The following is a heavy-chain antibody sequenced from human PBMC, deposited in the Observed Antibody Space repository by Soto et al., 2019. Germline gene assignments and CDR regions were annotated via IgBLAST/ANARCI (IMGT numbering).Heavy chain of an antibody. V-gene: IGHV4-39*01. J-gene: IGHJ4*02. CDR3: ARHVTVSCSGGNCYVDY. CDR1: GGSIGSDSYY. CDR2: IYTIGNT. Sequence: SETLSLTCTVSGGSIGSDSYYWGWIRQSPGKGLEWIGSIYTIGNTYYNPSLQSRVTMSVDTSKNQFSLKLTSVTAADTAVYYCARHVTVSCSGGNCYVDYCGQGTLVTVSS. D-gene: IGHD2-15*01.